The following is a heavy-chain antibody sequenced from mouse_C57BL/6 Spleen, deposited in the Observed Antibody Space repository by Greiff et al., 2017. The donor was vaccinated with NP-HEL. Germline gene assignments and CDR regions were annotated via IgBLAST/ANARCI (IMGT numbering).Heavy chain of an antibody. J-gene: IGHJ4*01. CDR1: GYTFTDYY. Sequence: EVQLQQSGPELVKPGASVKISCKASGYTFTDYYMNWVKQSHGKSLEWIGDINPNNGGTSYNQKFKGKATLTVDKSSSTAYMELRSLTSEDSAVYYCATRRGYYYAMDYWGQGTSVTVSS. V-gene: IGHV1-26*01. CDR2: INPNNGGT. CDR3: ATRRGYYYAMDY.